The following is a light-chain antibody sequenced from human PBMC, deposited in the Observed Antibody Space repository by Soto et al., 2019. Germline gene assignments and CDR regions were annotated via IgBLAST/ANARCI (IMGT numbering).Light chain of an antibody. Sequence: EKAMTQSPATLSVSPGERATLSCRASQNVKTRLAWYQQKPGQAPRLLIYDAFTRATGIPARFSGSASGTEFTLTISSLQSEDFAVYYCQQYDEWPLTFGGGTKV. CDR2: DAF. CDR3: QQYDEWPLT. J-gene: IGKJ4*01. CDR1: QNVKTR. V-gene: IGKV3-15*01.